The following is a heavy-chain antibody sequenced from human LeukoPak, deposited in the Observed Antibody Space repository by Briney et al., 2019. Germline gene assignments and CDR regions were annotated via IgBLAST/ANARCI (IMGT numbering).Heavy chain of an antibody. CDR3: ARAGSRYCSSTSCHQTYNWFDP. V-gene: IGHV4-30-2*01. CDR1: GGSISSGGYS. CDR2: IYHSGST. J-gene: IGHJ5*02. D-gene: IGHD2-2*01. Sequence: PSQTLSLTCAVSGGSISSGGYSWSWIRQPPGKGLEWIGYIYHSGSTYYNPSLKSRVTISVDRSKNQFSLKLSSVTAADTAVYYCARAGSRYCSSTSCHQTYNWFDPWGQGTLVTVSS.